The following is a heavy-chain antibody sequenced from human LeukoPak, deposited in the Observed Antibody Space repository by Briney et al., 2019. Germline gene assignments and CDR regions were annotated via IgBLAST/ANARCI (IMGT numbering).Heavy chain of an antibody. J-gene: IGHJ4*02. V-gene: IGHV4-39*01. CDR1: SGSISSSSYY. D-gene: IGHD6-13*01. CDR3: ARHFSIAAAVPRYYFDY. CDR2: IYYSGST. Sequence: PSETLSLTCAVSSGSISSSSYYWGWIRQPPGKGLECIGSIYYSGSTYYNPSLKSRVTISVDTSKNQFSLKLSSVTAADTAVYYCARHFSIAAAVPRYYFDYWGQGTLVTVSS.